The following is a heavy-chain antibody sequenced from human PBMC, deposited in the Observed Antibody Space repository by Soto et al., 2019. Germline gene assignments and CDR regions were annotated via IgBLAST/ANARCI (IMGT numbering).Heavy chain of an antibody. D-gene: IGHD3-22*01. V-gene: IGHV3-30*03. Sequence: GGSLRLSCAASGFIFSSYGMHWVRQAPGKGLEWVAVISYDENNKHYAESVKGRFTISRDNSKNTLYLQMNSLRVEDTAVYYCARDGITMIVVVTPPWYWGQGTLVTVSS. CDR2: ISYDENNK. J-gene: IGHJ4*02. CDR1: GFIFSSYG. CDR3: ARDGITMIVVVTPPWY.